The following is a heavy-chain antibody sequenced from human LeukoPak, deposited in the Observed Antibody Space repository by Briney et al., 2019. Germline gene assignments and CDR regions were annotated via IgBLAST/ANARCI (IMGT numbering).Heavy chain of an antibody. D-gene: IGHD3-10*02. J-gene: IGHJ6*04. CDR3: AELGITMIGGV. CDR2: ISGSGGRT. Sequence: PGGSLRLSCAASGFTFSTYAMSWVRQAPGKGLEWVSGISGSGGRTYYADSMKGRFTISRDNSKNTLYLQMNSLRAEDTAVYYCAELGITMIGGVWGKGTTVTISS. V-gene: IGHV3-23*01. CDR1: GFTFSTYA.